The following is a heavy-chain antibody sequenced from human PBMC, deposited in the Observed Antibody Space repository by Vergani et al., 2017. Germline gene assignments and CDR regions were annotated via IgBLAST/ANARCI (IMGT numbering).Heavy chain of an antibody. CDR1: GFTVSSNY. V-gene: IGHV3-53*02. D-gene: IGHD2-15*01. CDR3: ARVEGGLFDY. CDR2: IYSGGST. Sequence: EVQLVETGRGLLQPGGSLRLSCEASGFTVSSNYMSWVRQAPGKGLEWVSIIYSGGSTYYADSVKGLFTISRDNSKNTLSLQMTSLRAEDTAEYYCARVEGGLFDYWGQGTLVTVSS. J-gene: IGHJ4*02.